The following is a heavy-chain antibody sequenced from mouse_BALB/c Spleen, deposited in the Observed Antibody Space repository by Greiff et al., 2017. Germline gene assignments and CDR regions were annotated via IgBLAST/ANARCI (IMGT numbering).Heavy chain of an antibody. D-gene: IGHD1-1*01. J-gene: IGHJ2*01. Sequence: DVHLVESGEGLVKPGGSLKLSCAASGFTFSDYYMYWVRQTPEKRLEWVATISDGGSYTYYPDSVKGRFTISRDNAKNNLYLQMSRLKSEDTAMYYCARATVVAPFDYWGQGTTLTVSS. CDR3: ARATVVAPFDY. CDR2: ISDGGSYT. CDR1: GFTFSDYY. V-gene: IGHV5-4*02.